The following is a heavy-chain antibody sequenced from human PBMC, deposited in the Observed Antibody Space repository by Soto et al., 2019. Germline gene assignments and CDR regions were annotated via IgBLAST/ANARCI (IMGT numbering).Heavy chain of an antibody. CDR2: IKQDGSEK. V-gene: IGHV3-7*01. CDR3: ARIKTYYYDSSGYIGWYFDL. D-gene: IGHD3-22*01. CDR1: GFTFSSYW. Sequence: PGGSLRLSCAASGFTFSSYWMSWVRQAPGKGLEWVANIKQDGSEKYYVDSVKGRFTISRDNAENSLYLQMNSLRAEDTAVYYCARIKTYYYDSSGYIGWYFDLWGRGTLVTVSS. J-gene: IGHJ2*01.